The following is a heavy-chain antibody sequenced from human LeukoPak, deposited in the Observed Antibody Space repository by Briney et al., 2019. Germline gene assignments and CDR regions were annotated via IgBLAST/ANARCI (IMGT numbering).Heavy chain of an antibody. CDR3: ASQGVRGVINDAFDI. V-gene: IGHV5-10-1*01. CDR1: GYSFTSYW. D-gene: IGHD3-10*01. Sequence: GASLQISCKGSGYSFTSYWISWVRPMPGKGLGWMGRIDPSDSYTNYSPSFQGHVTISADKSISTAYLQWSSLKASDTAMYYCASQGVRGVINDAFDIWGQGTMVTVSS. CDR2: IDPSDSYT. J-gene: IGHJ3*02.